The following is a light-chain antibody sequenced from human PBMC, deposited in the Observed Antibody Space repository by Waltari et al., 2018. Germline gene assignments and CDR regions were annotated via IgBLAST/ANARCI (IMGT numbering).Light chain of an antibody. CDR3: RQHNSYPYS. V-gene: IGKV1-17*01. Sequence: DIQMTQSPSSLSASVGDTVTITCRASQGISSYLNWFQQKPGKAPKLLIYAASSLESGVPSRFSGSGSGTEFTLTISSLQPEDFAAYYCRQHNSYPYSFGQGTKVEIK. J-gene: IGKJ2*03. CDR1: QGISSY. CDR2: AAS.